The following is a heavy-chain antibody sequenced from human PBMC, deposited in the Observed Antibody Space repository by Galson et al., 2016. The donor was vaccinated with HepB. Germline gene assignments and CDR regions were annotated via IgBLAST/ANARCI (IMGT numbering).Heavy chain of an antibody. CDR1: GGSISNRSYF. J-gene: IGHJ3*02. CDR3: ANLQVGAITKGFEI. Sequence: SETLSLTCNVSGGSISNRSYFWAWIRQPPGKGLEWIATIYYSGKTNYSPSLQSRVTISVDTSKNQFSLILTSVSAADTAVYYCANLQVGAITKGFEIWGQGTMVTVSS. V-gene: IGHV4-39*01. D-gene: IGHD1-26*01. CDR2: IYYSGKT.